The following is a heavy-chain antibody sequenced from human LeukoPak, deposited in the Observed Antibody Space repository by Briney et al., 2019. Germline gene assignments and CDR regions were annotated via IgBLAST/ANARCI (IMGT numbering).Heavy chain of an antibody. CDR1: GFPFSSYA. Sequence: GGSLRLSCAASGFPFSSYAMSWVRQAPGKGLEWVSLIYSGDSTYYADSVKGRFTISRDNSKNTLYLQMNSLRAEDTAVYYCARGIRSGWTDAFDIWGQGTMVTVSS. CDR3: ARGIRSGWTDAFDI. D-gene: IGHD6-19*01. J-gene: IGHJ3*02. V-gene: IGHV3-66*01. CDR2: IYSGDST.